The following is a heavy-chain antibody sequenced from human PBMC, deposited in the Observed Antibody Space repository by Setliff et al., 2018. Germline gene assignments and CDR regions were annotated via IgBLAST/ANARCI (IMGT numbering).Heavy chain of an antibody. CDR3: ARSPSSGAYWNPRPFYSDY. J-gene: IGHJ4*02. CDR1: GASITSGGFY. CDR2: ISPSGST. V-gene: IGHV4-61*09. Sequence: KPSETLSLTCSVSGASITSGGFYWTWIRHPAGKGLEWIGHISPSGSTTYNPSVKSRVTISLDTSKNHFSLKLDSVTAADTALYYCARSPSSGAYWNPRPFYSDYWARGTLVTVSS. D-gene: IGHD1-26*01.